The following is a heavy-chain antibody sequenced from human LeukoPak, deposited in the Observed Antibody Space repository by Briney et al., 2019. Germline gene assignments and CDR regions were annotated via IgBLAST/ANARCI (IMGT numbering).Heavy chain of an antibody. V-gene: IGHV3-73*01. J-gene: IGHJ4*02. CDR3: TRQDCSGGSCSYVDY. Sequence: GGSLKLSCAASGFDFSGFYMHWVRQASGRGLEWVGLIRSKPSSYTTVYAASVKGRFTVSRDDSKNTAYLQMNSLKAEDTAVYYCTRQDCSGGSCSYVDYWGQGTLVTVSS. D-gene: IGHD2-15*01. CDR2: IRSKPSSYTT. CDR1: GFDFSGFY.